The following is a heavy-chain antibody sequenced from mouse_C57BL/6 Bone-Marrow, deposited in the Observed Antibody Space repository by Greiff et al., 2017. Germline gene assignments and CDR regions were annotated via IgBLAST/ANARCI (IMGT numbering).Heavy chain of an antibody. J-gene: IGHJ1*03. V-gene: IGHV1-72*01. CDR3: AREGGYGNDWYFDV. Sequence: QVQLQQPGAELVKPGASVKLSCKASGYTFTSYWMHWVKQRPGRGLEWIGRIDPNSGGTKYNEKFKSKATLTVDQPSSTAYMQLSSLTSEESAVYSCAREGGYGNDWYFDVWGTGTTGTVSS. D-gene: IGHD2-1*01. CDR2: IDPNSGGT. CDR1: GYTFTSYW.